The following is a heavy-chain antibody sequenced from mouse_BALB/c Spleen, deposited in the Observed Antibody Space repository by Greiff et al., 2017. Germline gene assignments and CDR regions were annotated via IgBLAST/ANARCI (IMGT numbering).Heavy chain of an antibody. CDR1: GFNIKDTY. CDR2: IDPANGNT. D-gene: IGHD1-1*01. Sequence: VQLQQSGAELVKPGASVKLSCTASGFNIKDTYMHWVKQRPEQGLEWIGRIDPANGNTKYDPKFQGKATITADTSSNTAYLQLSSLTSEDTAVYYCANSHYCGSSWGYVDVWGAGTTVTVSS. CDR3: ANSHYCGSSWGYVDV. V-gene: IGHV14-3*02. J-gene: IGHJ1*01.